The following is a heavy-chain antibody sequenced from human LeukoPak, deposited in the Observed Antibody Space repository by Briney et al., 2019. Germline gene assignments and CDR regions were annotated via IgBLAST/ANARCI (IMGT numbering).Heavy chain of an antibody. CDR1: GYTFTGYY. CDR3: ARPQDFGLTGMNAFDI. J-gene: IGHJ3*02. D-gene: IGHD7-27*01. Sequence: GASVKVSCKASGYTFTGYYIHWVRQAPGQGLEWMGWINPKSGETNYAQKFQGRVTMTRDTSISTAYLQWSSLKASDTAMYYCARPQDFGLTGMNAFDIWGQGTMVTVSS. CDR2: INPKSGET. V-gene: IGHV1-2*02.